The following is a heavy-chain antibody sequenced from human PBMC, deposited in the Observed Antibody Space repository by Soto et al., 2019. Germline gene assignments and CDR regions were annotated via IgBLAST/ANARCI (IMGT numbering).Heavy chain of an antibody. V-gene: IGHV3-33*01. CDR1: GFTFSTYG. D-gene: IGHD3-22*01. CDR3: ARARYYDSSGYYSAFDY. J-gene: IGHJ4*02. Sequence: SGGSLRLSCAASGFTFSTYGMHWVRQAPGKGLEWVSVIWYDGSYKFYADSVKGRFTISRDNSKNTLYLQMNSLRAEDTAVYYCARARYYDSSGYYSAFDYWGQGTLVTVSS. CDR2: IWYDGSYK.